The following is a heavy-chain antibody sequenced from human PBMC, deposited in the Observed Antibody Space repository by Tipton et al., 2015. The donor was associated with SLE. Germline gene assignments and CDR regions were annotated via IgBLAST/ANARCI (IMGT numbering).Heavy chain of an antibody. CDR3: ARGLGWIY. D-gene: IGHD2-2*03. CDR1: GGSISTSTYY. J-gene: IGHJ4*02. Sequence: TLSLTCTVSGGSISTSTYYWGWIRQPPGKGLEWIGSIYYSGTTYYNPSLKSRVTISVDTSKNQFSLNLSSVTAADTAVYYCARGLGWIYWGQGMLVTVSS. V-gene: IGHV4-39*01. CDR2: IYYSGTT.